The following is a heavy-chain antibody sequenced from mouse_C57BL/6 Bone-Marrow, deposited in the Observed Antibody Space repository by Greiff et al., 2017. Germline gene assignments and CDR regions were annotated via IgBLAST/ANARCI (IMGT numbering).Heavy chain of an antibody. D-gene: IGHD1-1*01. J-gene: IGHJ2*01. V-gene: IGHV14-4*01. CDR3: TFFGSSPGY. CDR2: IDPEDGDT. Sequence: EVQLQQSGAELVRPGASVKLSCTASGFHIKDDYMHWVKQRPEQGLEWIGWIDPEDGDTEYASKFQGKATIAADTSSNTAYLQLSSLTSGDTAVYYCTFFGSSPGYWGQGTTLAVSS. CDR1: GFHIKDDY.